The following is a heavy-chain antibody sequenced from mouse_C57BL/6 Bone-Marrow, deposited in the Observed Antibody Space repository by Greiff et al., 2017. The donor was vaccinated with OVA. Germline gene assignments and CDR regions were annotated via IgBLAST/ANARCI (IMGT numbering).Heavy chain of an antibody. CDR1: GYTFTSYW. CDR2: IYPGNSDT. V-gene: IGHV1-5*01. J-gene: IGHJ4*01. Sequence: EVQLQQSGTVLARPGASVKMSCKTSGYTFTSYWMHWVKQRPGQGLEWIGAIYPGNSDTSYNQKFKGKAKLTAVTSASTAYMELSSLTNEDSAVYYCHYYYGSRYAMDYWGQGTSVTVSS. D-gene: IGHD1-1*01. CDR3: HYYYGSRYAMDY.